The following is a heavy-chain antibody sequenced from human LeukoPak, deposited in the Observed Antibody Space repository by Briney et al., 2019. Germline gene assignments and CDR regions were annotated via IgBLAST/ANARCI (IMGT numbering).Heavy chain of an antibody. V-gene: IGHV4-34*01. Sequence: SETLSLTCAVYGGSFSGYYWRWIRQPPGKGLEWIGEINHSGSTNYNPSLKSRVTISVDTSKNQFSLKLSSVTAADTAVYYCARVWTSFWSGCNWFDPWGQGTLVTVSS. CDR2: INHSGST. D-gene: IGHD3-3*01. J-gene: IGHJ5*02. CDR1: GGSFSGYY. CDR3: ARVWTSFWSGCNWFDP.